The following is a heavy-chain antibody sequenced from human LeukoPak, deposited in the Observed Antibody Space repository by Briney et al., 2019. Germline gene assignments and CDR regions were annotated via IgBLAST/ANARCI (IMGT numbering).Heavy chain of an antibody. J-gene: IGHJ3*02. V-gene: IGHV1-2*02. Sequence: ASAKVSCKASGYTFTGYYMHWVRQAPGQRLEWMGWINPNSGGTNYAQKFQGRVTMTRDTSISTAYMELSRLRSDDTAVYYCARVVCSSTSCHKDAFDIWGQGTMVTVSS. CDR3: ARVVCSSTSCHKDAFDI. CDR1: GYTFTGYY. D-gene: IGHD2-2*02. CDR2: INPNSGGT.